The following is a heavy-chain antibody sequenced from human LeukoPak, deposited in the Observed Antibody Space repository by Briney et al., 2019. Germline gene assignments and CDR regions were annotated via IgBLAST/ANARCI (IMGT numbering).Heavy chain of an antibody. CDR1: GFTFSSYA. D-gene: IGHD3-22*01. V-gene: IGHV3-30-3*02. Sequence: GGSLRLSCAASGFTFSSYAMHWVRQAPGKGLEWVAVISYDGSNKYYADSVKGRFTISRDNAKNSLYLQMNSLRAEDTAFYYCGKGPGLTMSRIDYWGQGTLVTVSS. CDR2: ISYDGSNK. CDR3: GKGPGLTMSRIDY. J-gene: IGHJ4*02.